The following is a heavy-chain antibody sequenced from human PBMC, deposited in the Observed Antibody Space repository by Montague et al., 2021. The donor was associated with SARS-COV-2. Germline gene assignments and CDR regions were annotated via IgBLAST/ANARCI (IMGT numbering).Heavy chain of an antibody. D-gene: IGHD5-18*01. CDR2: ISYDGFNK. CDR1: GFTLSSHA. CDR3: ARGGGYRDAFDI. Sequence: SLRLSCAASGFTLSSHAMHWVRQAPGKGLEWGAVISYDGFNKYYADSVNGRFTISRDNSKNTLSLQMNSLRTVDTAVYYCARGGGYRDAFDIWGQGTMVTVSS. V-gene: IGHV3-30*04. J-gene: IGHJ3*02.